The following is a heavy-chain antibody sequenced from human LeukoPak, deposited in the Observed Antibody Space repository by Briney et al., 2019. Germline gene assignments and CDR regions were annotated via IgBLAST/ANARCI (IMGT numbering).Heavy chain of an antibody. CDR2: IYSGGST. CDR3: ARLSVGATNPDY. CDR1: GFTVSSNY. Sequence: VQPGGSLRLSCAASGFTVSSNYMSWVRQAPGKGLEWVSVIYSGGSTYYADSVKGRFTISRDNSKNTLYLQMNSLRAEDTAVYYCARLSVGATNPDYWGQGTLVTVSS. D-gene: IGHD1-26*01. V-gene: IGHV3-66*04. J-gene: IGHJ4*02.